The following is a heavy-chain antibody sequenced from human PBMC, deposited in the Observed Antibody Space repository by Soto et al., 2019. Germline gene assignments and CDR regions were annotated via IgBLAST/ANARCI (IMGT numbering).Heavy chain of an antibody. CDR2: IRSKANSYAT. D-gene: IGHD3-22*01. Sequence: GSLRLSCAASGFTFSGSAMHWVRQASGKGLEWVGRIRSKANSYATAYAASVKGRFTISRDDSKNTAYLQMNSLKTEDTAVYYCTRRGSSGYYYVRYFDYWGQGTLVTVSS. CDR3: TRRGSSGYYYVRYFDY. CDR1: GFTFSGSA. J-gene: IGHJ4*02. V-gene: IGHV3-73*01.